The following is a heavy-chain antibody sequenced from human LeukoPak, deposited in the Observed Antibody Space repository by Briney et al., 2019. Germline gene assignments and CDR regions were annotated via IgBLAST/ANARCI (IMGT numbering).Heavy chain of an antibody. CDR3: AKARGGTAATYDY. J-gene: IGHJ4*02. CDR1: GFTFSSYS. CDR2: ISGSGDST. Sequence: GGSLRLSCAASGFTFSSYSMNWVRQAPGKGLEWVSGISGSGDSTYYADSVKGRFIIFRDNSKNTLFLQKNSLRDEDTAIYYCAKARGGTAATYDYWGQGTLVTVSS. D-gene: IGHD2-15*01. V-gene: IGHV3-23*01.